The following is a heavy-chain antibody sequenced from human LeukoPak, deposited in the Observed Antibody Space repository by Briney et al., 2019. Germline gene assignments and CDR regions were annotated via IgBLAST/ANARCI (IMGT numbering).Heavy chain of an antibody. J-gene: IGHJ4*02. Sequence: ETLSLPCTVSGGSIRRYYWSWIRQPPGEGLEWIGYNHYSGSSNYNPSLKSRVTISVDTSKNQFSLKLSSVTAADTAVYYCARGGGSADYYDSSGYFWGQGTLVTVSS. CDR2: NHYSGSS. V-gene: IGHV4-59*01. D-gene: IGHD3-22*01. CDR1: GGSIRRYY. CDR3: ARGGGSADYYDSSGYF.